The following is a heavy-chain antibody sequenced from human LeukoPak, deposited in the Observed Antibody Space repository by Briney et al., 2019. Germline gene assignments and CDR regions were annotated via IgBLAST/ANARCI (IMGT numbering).Heavy chain of an antibody. CDR1: GGSISSGGYY. CDR3: ARAAGCGGDCYEETDAFDI. CDR2: INHSGSA. Sequence: PSETLSLTCTVSGGSISSGGYYWTWIRQPPGKGLEWIGEINHSGSANYNPSLMSRVTISLDTSKNHFSLNLSSVTAADTAVYYCARAAGCGGDCYEETDAFDIWSQGTMVTVSS. J-gene: IGHJ3*02. D-gene: IGHD2-21*02. V-gene: IGHV4-39*07.